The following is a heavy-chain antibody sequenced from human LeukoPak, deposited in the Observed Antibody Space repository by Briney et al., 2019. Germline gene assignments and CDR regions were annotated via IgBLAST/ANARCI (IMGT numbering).Heavy chain of an antibody. D-gene: IGHD2-21*02. V-gene: IGHV1-46*01. CDR2: INPSGGST. Sequence: ASVKVSCEASGYTFTSYYMHWVRQAPGQGLEWMGIINPSGGSTSYAQKFQGRVTMTRDTSTSTVYMELSSLRSEDTAVYYCATRLYCGGDCYSGFAFDIWGQGTMVTVSS. J-gene: IGHJ3*02. CDR1: GYTFTSYY. CDR3: ATRLYCGGDCYSGFAFDI.